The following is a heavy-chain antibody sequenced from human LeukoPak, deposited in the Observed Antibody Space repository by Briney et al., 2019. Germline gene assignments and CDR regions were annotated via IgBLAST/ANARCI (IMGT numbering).Heavy chain of an antibody. V-gene: IGHV4-34*01. Sequence: SETLSLTCAVYGGSFSGYYWSWIRQPPGKGLEWIGEINHIGSTNYNPSLKSRVTISVDTSKNHFSLKLSSVTAADTAVYYCARVRYYYDSSAYYYSDYYYMDVWGKGTTVTVSS. D-gene: IGHD3-22*01. CDR3: ARVRYYYDSSAYYYSDYYYMDV. CDR1: GGSFSGYY. CDR2: INHIGST. J-gene: IGHJ6*03.